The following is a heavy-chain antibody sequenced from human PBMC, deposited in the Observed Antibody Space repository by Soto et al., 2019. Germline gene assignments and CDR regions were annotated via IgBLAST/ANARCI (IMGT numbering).Heavy chain of an antibody. CDR2: INAGNGNT. Sequence: GASVKVSCKASGYTFTSYAMHWVRQAPGQRLEWMGWINAGNGNTKYSQKLQGRVTITRDTSASTAYMELSSLRSENTAVYYCARDLGWFGFDPWGQGTLVTVSS. V-gene: IGHV1-3*01. CDR3: ARDLGWFGFDP. J-gene: IGHJ5*02. D-gene: IGHD6-19*01. CDR1: GYTFTSYA.